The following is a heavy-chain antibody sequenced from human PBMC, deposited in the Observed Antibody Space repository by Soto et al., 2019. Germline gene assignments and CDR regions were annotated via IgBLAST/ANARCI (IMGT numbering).Heavy chain of an antibody. CDR3: ARGLGYCSGGSCYSSLDI. CDR2: IIPILGIA. Sequence: SVKVSCKASGGTFSSYTISWVRQAPGQGLEWMGRIIPILGIANYAQKFQGRVTITADKSTSTAYMELSSLGSEDTAVYYCARGLGYCSGGSCYSSLDIWGQGTMVTVSS. V-gene: IGHV1-69*02. D-gene: IGHD2-15*01. J-gene: IGHJ3*02. CDR1: GGTFSSYT.